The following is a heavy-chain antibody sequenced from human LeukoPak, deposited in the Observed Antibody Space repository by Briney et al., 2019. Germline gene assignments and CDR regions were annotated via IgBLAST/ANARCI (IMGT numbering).Heavy chain of an antibody. D-gene: IGHD4-23*01. CDR1: GGSFSGYY. CDR3: ARRLRWGYYYYMDV. Sequence: PSETLSLTCAVYGGSFSGYYWSWIRQPPGKGLGWIGEINHSGSTNYNPSLKSRVTISVDTSKNQFSLKLSSVTAADTAVYYCARRLRWGYYYYMDVWGKGTTVTVSS. J-gene: IGHJ6*03. V-gene: IGHV4-34*01. CDR2: INHSGST.